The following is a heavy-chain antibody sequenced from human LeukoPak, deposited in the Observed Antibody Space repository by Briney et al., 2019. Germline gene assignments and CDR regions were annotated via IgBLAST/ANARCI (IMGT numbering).Heavy chain of an antibody. CDR1: GFTFSSYA. J-gene: IGHJ5*02. CDR2: ISGSGGST. V-gene: IGHV3-23*01. D-gene: IGHD6-13*01. Sequence: PGGSLRLSCAASGFTFSSYAMGWVRQAPGKGLEWVSAISGSGGSTYYADSVKGRFTISRDNSKNTLYLQMNSLRAEDTAVYYCAKDRPGIAAAAPKWGWFDPWGQGTLVTVSS. CDR3: AKDRPGIAAAAPKWGWFDP.